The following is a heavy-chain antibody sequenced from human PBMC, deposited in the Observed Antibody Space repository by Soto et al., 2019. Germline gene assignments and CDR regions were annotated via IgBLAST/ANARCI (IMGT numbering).Heavy chain of an antibody. J-gene: IGHJ5*02. CDR2: INAANGDT. V-gene: IGHV1-3*01. CDR3: VRRHVSATGIDWFDP. CDR1: GYTFTSYG. Sequence: ASVKVSCKASGYTFTSYGIHWVRQAPGQRLEWMGWINAANGDTKYSPKFQGRVTITRDTSASTAYMELSSLRSEDTAVYYCVRRHVSATGIDWFDPWGQGTLVTVPQ. D-gene: IGHD6-13*01.